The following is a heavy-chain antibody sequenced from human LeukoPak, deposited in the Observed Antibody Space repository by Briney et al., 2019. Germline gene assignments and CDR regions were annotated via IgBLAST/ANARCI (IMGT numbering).Heavy chain of an antibody. V-gene: IGHV1-2*02. Sequence: ASVKVSCKTSDYSFSSYGFTWVRQAPGQGLEWMGWINPDSGATNYAEKFQGRVTMTRDTSINTAYIELSNLRSDDTAVYYCGRDTYNYGSGTGYWGQGTLVTVSS. CDR2: INPDSGAT. J-gene: IGHJ4*02. CDR1: DYSFSSYG. D-gene: IGHD3-10*01. CDR3: GRDTYNYGSGTGY.